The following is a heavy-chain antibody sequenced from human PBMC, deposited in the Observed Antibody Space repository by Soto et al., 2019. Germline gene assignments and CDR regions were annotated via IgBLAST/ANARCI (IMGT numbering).Heavy chain of an antibody. CDR3: TTYVLAMWDPNGDGGYYPFDAFDI. CDR1: GFTLSSHW. Sequence: GGSLRLSCAASGFTLSSHWMHWVRQAPGKGLEWVSRINRDGSAKNYDDSVRGRYTISRDNAKNSLYLQMNSLKTEDTAVYYCTTYVLAMWDPNGDGGYYPFDAFDIWGQGTMVTVSS. CDR2: INRDGSAK. D-gene: IGHD3-22*01. J-gene: IGHJ3*02. V-gene: IGHV3-74*01.